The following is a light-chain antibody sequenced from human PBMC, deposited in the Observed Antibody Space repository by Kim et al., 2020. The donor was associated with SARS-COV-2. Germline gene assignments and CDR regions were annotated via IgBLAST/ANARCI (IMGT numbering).Light chain of an antibody. CDR1: QIISSN. Sequence: EIVMTQSPATLSVSPGERATLSCRASQIISSNLAWYQQRPGQGPRLLFYGASTRATGIPARFSGSGSGTEFTLTISTLQSEDFAVYYCQQYNNWPRTFGQGTKVDIK. J-gene: IGKJ1*01. V-gene: IGKV3-15*01. CDR2: GAS. CDR3: QQYNNWPRT.